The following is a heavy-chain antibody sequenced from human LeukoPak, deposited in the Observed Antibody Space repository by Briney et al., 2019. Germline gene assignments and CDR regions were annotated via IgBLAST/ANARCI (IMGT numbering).Heavy chain of an antibody. CDR3: AKYRPNFYEASGSYYKMKGDF. D-gene: IGHD3-10*01. V-gene: IGHV3-23*01. CDR1: GFTFNTHA. Sequence: GGSLRLSCAASGFTFNTHAMSWVRQAPEKGLEWVSSLTRTGRTTYYADSVKGRFTISRDNLKNTVYLQMNSLRGEDTAIYYCAKYRPNFYEASGSYYKMKGDFWGQGTLVTVSS. J-gene: IGHJ4*02. CDR2: LTRTGRTT.